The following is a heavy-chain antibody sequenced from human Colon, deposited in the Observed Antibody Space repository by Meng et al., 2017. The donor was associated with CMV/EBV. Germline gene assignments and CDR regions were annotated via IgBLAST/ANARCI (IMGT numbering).Heavy chain of an antibody. D-gene: IGHD1-14*01. V-gene: IGHV3-74*01. Sequence: SLGLACAASGFTFSDYWMHWVRQVPGKGLVWVSDIDTHGISTSYTDSVKGRFTISRDNARNTLFLQMNSLRAEDTAVYYCATSRTFDDWGQGALVTVSS. CDR1: GFTFSDYW. CDR3: ATSRTFDD. J-gene: IGHJ4*02. CDR2: IDTHGIST.